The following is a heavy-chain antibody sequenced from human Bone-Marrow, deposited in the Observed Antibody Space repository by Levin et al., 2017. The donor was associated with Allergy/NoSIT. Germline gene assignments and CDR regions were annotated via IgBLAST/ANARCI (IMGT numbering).Heavy chain of an antibody. D-gene: IGHD6-19*01. Sequence: GSGPTLVKPTETLTLTCTFSGFSFTTSGVCVGWIRQPPGGALEWLALICWDDDKRYSPSLRNRLTITKDNSKKQVVLTMTNMHPVDAGTYYCAQKVAGTLDYWGQGALVAVSS. CDR3: AQKVAGTLDY. V-gene: IGHV2-5*02. CDR1: GFSFTTSGVC. J-gene: IGHJ4*02. CDR2: ICWDDDK.